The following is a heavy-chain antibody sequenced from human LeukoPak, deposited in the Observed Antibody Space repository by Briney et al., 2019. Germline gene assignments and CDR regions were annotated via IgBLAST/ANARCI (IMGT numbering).Heavy chain of an antibody. V-gene: IGHV4-34*01. Sequence: MTSETLSLTCAVYGGSFSGYYWSWIRQPPGKGLEWIGEINHSGSTNYNPSLKSRVTISVDTSKNQFSLKLSSVTAEDTAVYYCARDTRAAAGTCSDYWGQGTLVTVSS. CDR1: GGSFSGYY. CDR2: INHSGST. J-gene: IGHJ4*02. D-gene: IGHD6-13*01. CDR3: ARDTRAAAGTCSDY.